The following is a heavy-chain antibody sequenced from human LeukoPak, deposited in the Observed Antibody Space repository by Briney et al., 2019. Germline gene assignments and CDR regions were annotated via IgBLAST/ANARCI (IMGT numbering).Heavy chain of an antibody. CDR2: INPNSGGT. CDR1: GYTFTGYY. J-gene: IGHJ5*02. CDR3: ARDRSGDSSGYYVENWFDP. D-gene: IGHD3-22*01. V-gene: IGHV1-2*02. Sequence: ASVKVSCKASGYTFTGYYMHWVRQAPGQGLEWMGWINPNSGGTNYAQKFQGRVTMTRDTSISTAYMELSRLRSDDTAVYYCARDRSGDSSGYYVENWFDPWGQGTLVTVSS.